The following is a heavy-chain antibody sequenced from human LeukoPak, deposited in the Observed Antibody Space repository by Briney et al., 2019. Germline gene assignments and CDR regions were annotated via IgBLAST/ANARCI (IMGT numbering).Heavy chain of an antibody. CDR3: ARRAYSSSWYYYYYYMGV. CDR2: IYPGDSDT. CDR1: GYSFTSYW. Sequence: GESLKISCKGSGYSFTSYWIGWVRQMPGKDLEWMGIIYPGDSDTRYSPSFQGQVTISADKSISTAYLQWSSLKASDTAMYYCARRAYSSSWYYYYYYMGVWGKGTTVTVSS. V-gene: IGHV5-51*01. D-gene: IGHD6-13*01. J-gene: IGHJ6*03.